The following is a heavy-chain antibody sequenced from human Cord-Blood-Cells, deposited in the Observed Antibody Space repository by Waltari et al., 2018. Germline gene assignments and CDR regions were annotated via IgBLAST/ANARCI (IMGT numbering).Heavy chain of an antibody. V-gene: IGHV1-24*01. J-gene: IGHJ4*02. CDR3: ATNTPPYDSSGYYFDY. CDR2: FDPEDGET. Sequence: QVQVVQSRAELTQSGASLKVSCTVFGNTLPKLSMPWVRQVTGKGLAWMGGFDPEDGETIYAQKFQGRVTMTEDTSTDTAYMELSSLRSEDTAVYYCATNTPPYDSSGYYFDYWGQGTLVTVSS. CDR1: GNTLPKLS. D-gene: IGHD3-22*01.